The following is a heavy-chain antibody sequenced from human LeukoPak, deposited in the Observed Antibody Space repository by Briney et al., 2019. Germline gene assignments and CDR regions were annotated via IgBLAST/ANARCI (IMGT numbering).Heavy chain of an antibody. J-gene: IGHJ4*02. Sequence: SETLSLTCTVSGGSISSSSYYWGWIRQPPGKGLEWIGSIYYSGSTYYNPSLKSRVTISVDTSKNQFSLKLSSVTAADTAVYFCARRLKGYYFDYWGQGTLVTVSS. V-gene: IGHV4-39*07. CDR1: GGSISSSSYY. CDR3: ARRLKGYYFDY. CDR2: IYYSGST.